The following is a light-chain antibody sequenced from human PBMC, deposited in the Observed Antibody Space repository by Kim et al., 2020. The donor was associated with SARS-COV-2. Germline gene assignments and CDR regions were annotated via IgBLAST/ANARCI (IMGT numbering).Light chain of an antibody. J-gene: IGKJ1*01. Sequence: SPGERATLSCRASQTIKNRLVWYQHKPGQAPRLLIYDATTRATGVPARCIGSGSETDFTLTISSLQSEDFAVYYCQQSNDWPPLTFGQGTKVDIK. CDR1: QTIKNR. CDR3: QQSNDWPPLT. V-gene: IGKV3-15*01. CDR2: DAT.